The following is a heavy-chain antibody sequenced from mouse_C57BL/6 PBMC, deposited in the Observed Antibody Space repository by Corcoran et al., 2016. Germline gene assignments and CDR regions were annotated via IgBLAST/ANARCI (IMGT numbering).Heavy chain of an antibody. D-gene: IGHD2-12*01. V-gene: IGHV14-3*01. Sequence: EVQLPQSVAELVRPGSSGKLSCTSSGFNIKNTYIHCVKQRPEQGLECIGRIDPANGNTKYAPKFQGKATITAATSSNTAYLQLSSLKSEDTAIYYCARGDFTTEWFAYWGQGTLVTVSA. CDR2: IDPANGNT. J-gene: IGHJ3*01. CDR1: GFNIKNTY. CDR3: ARGDFTTEWFAY.